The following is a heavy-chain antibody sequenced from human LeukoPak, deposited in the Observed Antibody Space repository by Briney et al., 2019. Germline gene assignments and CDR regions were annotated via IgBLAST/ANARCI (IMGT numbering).Heavy chain of an antibody. D-gene: IGHD3-10*01. CDR3: ARVGAKGGWYFDL. CDR1: GFTFRSYG. J-gene: IGHJ2*01. V-gene: IGHV3-21*01. Sequence: GGSLRLSCAVSGFTFRSYGMNWVRQAPGKGLELVSSISSGSSYIYYADSVKGRFTISRDNAKNSLHLQMNSPRADHTAVYYCARVGAKGGWYFDLWGRGTLVTVSS. CDR2: ISSGSSYI.